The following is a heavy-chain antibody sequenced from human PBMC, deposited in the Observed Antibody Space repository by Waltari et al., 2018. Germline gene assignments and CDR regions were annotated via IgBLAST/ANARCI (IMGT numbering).Heavy chain of an antibody. CDR3: ARSAAIVVRGRYFQY. J-gene: IGHJ1*01. D-gene: IGHD3-10*01. CDR1: GGSSFSAYY. V-gene: IGHV4-34*02. CDR2: INDRGLT. Sequence: QVQLQQWGAGLLKPSETLSLSCAVHGGSSFSAYYWNWVRQVPGKGLELIGEINDRGLTNYKPYLKSRVTISVDTSRNQFSLTLTSVTAADTALYYCARSAAIVVRGRYFQYWGQGTLVTVSS.